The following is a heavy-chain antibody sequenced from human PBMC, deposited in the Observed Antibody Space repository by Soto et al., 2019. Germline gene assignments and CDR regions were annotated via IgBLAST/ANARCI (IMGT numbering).Heavy chain of an antibody. CDR2: TYYRSKWYK. V-gene: IGHV6-1*01. CDR3: AKGAVADYSRVFDY. CDR1: GDSVSSNSAA. Sequence: QTLSLTCAISGDSVSSNSAAWNWIRQSPSRGLEWLGRTYYRSKWYKDYDLSVKSRITINLDTSKNQISLQLNSVTPEDTAVYYCAKGAVADYSRVFDYWGQGTLVTVSS. J-gene: IGHJ4*02. D-gene: IGHD6-19*01.